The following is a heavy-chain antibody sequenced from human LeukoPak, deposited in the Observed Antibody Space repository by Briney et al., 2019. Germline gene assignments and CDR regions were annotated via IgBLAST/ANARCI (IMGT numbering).Heavy chain of an antibody. J-gene: IGHJ6*03. D-gene: IGHD3-3*01. CDR1: GGSFSGFY. Sequence: SETLSLTCGVDGGSFSGFYWSWVRQTPGKGLEWIGDINLTGNTNYNPSLTDYNPSLKSRVTISVDSSNNALSLRLNSLTAADTGVYYGARVRHDPLEYGYYMDVWGKGTTVTVS. V-gene: IGHV4-34*01. CDR3: ARVRHDPLEYGYYMDV. CDR2: INLTGNT.